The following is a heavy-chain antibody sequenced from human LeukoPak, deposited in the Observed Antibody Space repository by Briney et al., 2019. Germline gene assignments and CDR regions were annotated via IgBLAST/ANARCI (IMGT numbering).Heavy chain of an antibody. J-gene: IGHJ4*02. Sequence: ASVKVSCKASGYTFTSYYMHWVRQAPGQGLEWMGIINPSGGSTSYAQKFQGRVTMTRDMSTSTVYMELSSLRSEDTAVYYCAREGGYYDYVWDTHTFDYWGQGTLVTVSS. CDR2: INPSGGST. D-gene: IGHD3-16*01. CDR3: AREGGYYDYVWDTHTFDY. V-gene: IGHV1-46*01. CDR1: GYTFTSYY.